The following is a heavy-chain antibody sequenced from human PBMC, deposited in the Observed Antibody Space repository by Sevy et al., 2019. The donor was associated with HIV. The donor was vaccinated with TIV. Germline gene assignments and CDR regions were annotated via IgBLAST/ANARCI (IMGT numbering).Heavy chain of an antibody. CDR1: GYTFTSYD. CDR3: ARGSYYQFDY. CDR2: MNPNSGNT. J-gene: IGHJ4*02. D-gene: IGHD3-10*01. Sequence: ASVKVSCKDSGYTFTSYDINWVRQATGQGLEWMGWMNPNSGNTGYAQMFQGRVTITRNTSISTAYMELSSLRSEDTAVYYCARGSYYQFDYWGQGTLVTVSS. V-gene: IGHV1-8*03.